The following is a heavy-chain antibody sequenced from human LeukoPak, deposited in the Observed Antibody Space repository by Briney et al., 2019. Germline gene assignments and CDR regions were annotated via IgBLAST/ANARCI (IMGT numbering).Heavy chain of an antibody. Sequence: KTSETLSLTCAVYGGSFSGFYWSWIRQPPGQGLEWIGEISHSGTTYFNPSLKGRVTISVDTSKSQFSLRLSSVTAADTAVYYCARGGLDTTRGGYFDYWGQGILVTVSS. V-gene: IGHV4-34*01. CDR3: ARGGLDTTRGGYFDY. J-gene: IGHJ4*02. CDR2: ISHSGTT. D-gene: IGHD5-18*01. CDR1: GGSFSGFY.